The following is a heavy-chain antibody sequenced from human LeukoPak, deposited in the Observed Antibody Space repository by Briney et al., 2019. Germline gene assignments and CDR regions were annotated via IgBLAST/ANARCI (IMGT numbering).Heavy chain of an antibody. CDR1: GGSISSSSYY. J-gene: IGHJ4*02. Sequence: SETLSLTCTVSGGSISSSSYYWGWIRQPPGKGLEWIGSIYYSGSTYYNPSLKSRVTISVDTSKNQFSLKLSSVTAADTAVYYCARSASSWSYYFDYWGQGTLVTVSS. V-gene: IGHV4-39*07. D-gene: IGHD6-13*01. CDR2: IYYSGST. CDR3: ARSASSWSYYFDY.